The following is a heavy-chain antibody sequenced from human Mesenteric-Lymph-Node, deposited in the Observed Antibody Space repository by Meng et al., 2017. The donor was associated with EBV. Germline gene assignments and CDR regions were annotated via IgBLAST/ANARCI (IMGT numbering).Heavy chain of an antibody. Sequence: QITLKESGPTLVKPTQTLTLTCTFSGFSLSTSGMGVGWIRQPPGKALEWLAIIYWDDDKRYSPSLKSRLTITKDTSKNQVVLTMTNMDPVDTGTYYCANVQGDITFAYWGQGTLVTVSS. V-gene: IGHV2-5*02. CDR1: GFSLSTSGMG. J-gene: IGHJ4*02. CDR2: IYWDDDK. CDR3: ANVQGDITFAY. D-gene: IGHD3-10*01.